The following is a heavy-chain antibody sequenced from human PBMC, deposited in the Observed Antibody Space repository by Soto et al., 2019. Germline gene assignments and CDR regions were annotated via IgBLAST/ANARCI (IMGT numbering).Heavy chain of an antibody. D-gene: IGHD5-18*01. CDR2: IYYSGST. CDR3: ARAGGYSCENFFDY. V-gene: IGHV4-61*01. Sequence: SETLSLTCTVSGGSVSSGSYYWSWIRQPPGKGLEWIGYIYYSGSTNYNPSLKSRVTISVDTSKNQFSLKLSSVTAADTAVDYCARAGGYSCENFFDYWGQGTLVTVSS. J-gene: IGHJ4*02. CDR1: GGSVSSGSYY.